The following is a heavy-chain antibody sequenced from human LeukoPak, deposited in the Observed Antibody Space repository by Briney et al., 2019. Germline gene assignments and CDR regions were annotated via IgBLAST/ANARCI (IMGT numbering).Heavy chain of an antibody. CDR3: ARQYYYDSSGYYPYYFDY. J-gene: IGHJ4*02. V-gene: IGHV4-4*09. CDR1: GGSISSYY. Sequence: SETLSLTCTVSGGSISSYYWSWIRQPPGKGLEWIGYIYTSGSTNYNPSLKSRVTISVDTSKNQFSLKLGSVTAADTAVYYRARQYYYDSSGYYPYYFDYWGQGTLVTVSS. D-gene: IGHD3-22*01. CDR2: IYTSGST.